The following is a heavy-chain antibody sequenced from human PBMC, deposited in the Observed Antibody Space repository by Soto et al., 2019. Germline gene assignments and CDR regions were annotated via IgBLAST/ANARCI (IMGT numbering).Heavy chain of an antibody. CDR3: AREPRIQLWLNWFDP. CDR2: ISYDGSNK. V-gene: IGHV3-30-3*01. Sequence: QVQLVESGGGVVQPGRSLRLSCAASGFTFSSYAMHWVGQAPGKGLEWVAVISYDGSNKYYADSVKGRFTISRDNSKNTLYRQMTRLRAEDTAVYYCAREPRIQLWLNWFDPWGQGNLVTVSS. J-gene: IGHJ5*02. CDR1: GFTFSSYA. D-gene: IGHD5-18*01.